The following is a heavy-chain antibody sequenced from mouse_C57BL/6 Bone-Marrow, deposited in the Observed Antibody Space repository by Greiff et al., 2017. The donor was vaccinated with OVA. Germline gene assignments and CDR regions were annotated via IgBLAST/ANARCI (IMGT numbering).Heavy chain of an antibody. D-gene: IGHD3-1*01. CDR2: VYPYNGGT. Sequence: EVQLQQSGPVLVKPGPSVKISCKASGFTFTDYYMHWVKQSPGKSLEWIGLVYPYNGGTSYNQKFTGKATLTVAPSSSPAFLELNSLTSRDSAVYSCASGPGCWYFDVWGTGTTVTVTA. CDR3: ASGPGCWYFDV. J-gene: IGHJ1*03. CDR1: GFTFTDYY. V-gene: IGHV1-36*01.